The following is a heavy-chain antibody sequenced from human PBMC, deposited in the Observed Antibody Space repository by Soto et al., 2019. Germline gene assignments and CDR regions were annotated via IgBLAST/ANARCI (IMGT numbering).Heavy chain of an antibody. CDR3: ASRPYGYNLPGDYYYGMDV. Sequence: HVQLQESGPGLVKPSETLSLTCTVSGGSISSYYWSWIRQPPGKGLEWIGYIYYSGSTNYNPTLQSRVTISGATAKNQLSLKRSSGTAADTAVYYWASRPYGYNLPGDYYYGMDVWGQGTTVTVSS. J-gene: IGHJ6*02. CDR2: IYYSGST. V-gene: IGHV4-59*01. D-gene: IGHD5-18*01. CDR1: GGSISSYY.